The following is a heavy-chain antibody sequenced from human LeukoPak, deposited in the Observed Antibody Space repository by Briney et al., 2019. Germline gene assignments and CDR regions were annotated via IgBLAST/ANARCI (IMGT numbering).Heavy chain of an antibody. CDR1: GGTFSCYA. CDR2: IIPIFGTA. D-gene: IGHD6-13*01. J-gene: IGHJ3*02. V-gene: IGHV1-69*05. CDR3: ARDQRAYGIAAAGTIAFDI. Sequence: SVKVSCKASGGTFSCYAISWVRQAPGQGLEWMGRIIPIFGTANYAQKFQGRVTITTDESTSTAYMELSSLRSEDTAVYYCARDQRAYGIAAAGTIAFDIWGQGTMVTVSS.